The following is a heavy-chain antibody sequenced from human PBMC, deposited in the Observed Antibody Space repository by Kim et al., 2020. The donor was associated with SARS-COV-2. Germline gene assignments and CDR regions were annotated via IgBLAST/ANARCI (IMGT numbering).Heavy chain of an antibody. CDR3: ARASNYYDSSGYYYGGGWFDP. CDR1: GYTFTSYG. CDR2: ISAYNGNT. J-gene: IGHJ5*02. Sequence: ASVKVSCKASGYTFTSYGISWVRQAPGQGLEWMGWISAYNGNTNYAQKLQGRVTMTTDTSTSTAYMELRSLRSDDTAVYYCARASNYYDSSGYYYGGGWFDPWGQGTLVTVSP. D-gene: IGHD3-22*01. V-gene: IGHV1-18*04.